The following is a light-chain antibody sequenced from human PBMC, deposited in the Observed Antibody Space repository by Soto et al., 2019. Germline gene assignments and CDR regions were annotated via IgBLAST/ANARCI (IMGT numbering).Light chain of an antibody. CDR3: QQYYSTLSWT. CDR1: QSVLYPSNNKNY. Sequence: DIVMTQSPDSLAVSLGERATINCRSSQSVLYPSNNKNYLAWYQQKPGQPPKLLIYWASTRESGVPDRFSGSGSGTDFTLTISSLQAEDVAVYYCQQYYSTLSWTFGRGTKVEIK. J-gene: IGKJ1*01. V-gene: IGKV4-1*01. CDR2: WAS.